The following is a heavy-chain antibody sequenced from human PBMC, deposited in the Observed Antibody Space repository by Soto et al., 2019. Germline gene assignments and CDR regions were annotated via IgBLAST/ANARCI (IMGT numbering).Heavy chain of an antibody. CDR3: AKGGGQWLVTADFNY. J-gene: IGHJ4*02. CDR1: GFTFSDYA. V-gene: IGHV3-30*18. CDR2: VSHDGRNT. Sequence: VQLVESGGGVVQPGRSLRLSCAASGFTFSDYAMHWVRQAPGKGLEWVAVVSHDGRNTHYADSVKGPFTISTASSKNKVALEMTSLRAADRADYYWAKGGGQWLVTADFNYWGQGALVTVSS. D-gene: IGHD6-19*01.